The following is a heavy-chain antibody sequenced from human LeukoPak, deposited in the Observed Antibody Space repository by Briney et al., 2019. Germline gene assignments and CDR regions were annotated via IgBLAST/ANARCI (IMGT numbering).Heavy chain of an antibody. Sequence: SETLSLTCTVSGYSISSGYYWGWIRQPPGKGLEWIGSIYHSGSTYYNPSLKSRVTISVDTSKNQFSLKLSSVTAADTAVYYCARAYSSSWYYNWFAPWGQGPLVTVSS. CDR3: ARAYSSSWYYNWFAP. CDR1: GYSISSGYY. CDR2: IYHSGST. V-gene: IGHV4-38-2*02. D-gene: IGHD6-13*01. J-gene: IGHJ5*02.